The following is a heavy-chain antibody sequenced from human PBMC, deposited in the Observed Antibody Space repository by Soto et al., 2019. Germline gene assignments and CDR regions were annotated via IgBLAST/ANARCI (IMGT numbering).Heavy chain of an antibody. CDR2: ICYDGSNK. Sequence: GGSLRLSCAASGFTFSSYGMHWVRRAPGKGLEWVAVICYDGSNKYYADSVKGRFTISRDNSKNTLYLQMNSLRAEDTAVYYCARDKDSSGSPLGPSWFDPWGQGTLVTVSS. V-gene: IGHV3-33*01. D-gene: IGHD3-22*01. CDR3: ARDKDSSGSPLGPSWFDP. J-gene: IGHJ5*02. CDR1: GFTFSSYG.